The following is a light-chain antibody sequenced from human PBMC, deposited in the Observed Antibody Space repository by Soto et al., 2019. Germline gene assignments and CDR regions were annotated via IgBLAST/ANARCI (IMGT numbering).Light chain of an antibody. V-gene: IGKV1-5*01. J-gene: IGKJ2*01. CDR3: QQYNSYSYT. CDR1: QSISNW. Sequence: DIQMTQSPSTLSASVGDRVTITCRASQSISNWLAWYQQKPGKAPKLLIHDASSLESGVPSRFGGSGSGTEFTLTISSLQPDDFATYYCQQYNSYSYTFGQGTKLEIK. CDR2: DAS.